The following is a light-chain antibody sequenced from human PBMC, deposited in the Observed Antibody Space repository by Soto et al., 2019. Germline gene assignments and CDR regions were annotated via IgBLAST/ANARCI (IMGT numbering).Light chain of an antibody. Sequence: QSVLTQPASVSGSPGQSVTISCTGTSSDVGGYDYVSWFQQHPGKAPKLMIYDVSYRSSGISNRFSGSKSGNTASLSISGLQAEDEADYYCSSYTNTNTLEVFGTGTKVTVL. CDR2: DVS. J-gene: IGLJ1*01. CDR3: SSYTNTNTLEV. CDR1: SSDVGGYDY. V-gene: IGLV2-14*03.